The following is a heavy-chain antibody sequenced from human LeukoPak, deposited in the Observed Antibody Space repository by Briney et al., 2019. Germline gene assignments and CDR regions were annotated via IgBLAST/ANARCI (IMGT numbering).Heavy chain of an antibody. CDR2: IYYSGST. CDR3: ARRSRTEFFDY. V-gene: IGHV4-39*01. Sequence: SETLSLTCTVSGGSFSSNSYYWGWIRQPPGKGLEWIGSIYYSGSTYYNPSLKRRVTISVDTSKNQYSLKVSSVTAADTAVYYCARRSRTEFFDYWGQGTLVTVSS. D-gene: IGHD3-10*01. J-gene: IGHJ4*02. CDR1: GGSFSSNSYY.